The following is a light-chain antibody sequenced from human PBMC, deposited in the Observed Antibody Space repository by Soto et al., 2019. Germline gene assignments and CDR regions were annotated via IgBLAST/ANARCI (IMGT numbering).Light chain of an antibody. CDR3: AAWDDSLNGLWV. CDR2: SNN. CDR1: SSNIGSNT. J-gene: IGLJ3*02. Sequence: QSVLTQPPSASVTPGQRVTSSCSGSSSNIGSNTVNWYQQLPGTAPKLLIYSNNQRPSGVPDRFSGSKSGTSASLAISGLQSEDEADYYCAAWDDSLNGLWVFGGGTKVTVL. V-gene: IGLV1-44*01.